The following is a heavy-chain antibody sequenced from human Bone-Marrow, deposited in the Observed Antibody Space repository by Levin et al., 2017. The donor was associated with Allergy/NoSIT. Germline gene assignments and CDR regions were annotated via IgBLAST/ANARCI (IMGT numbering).Heavy chain of an antibody. V-gene: IGHV3-30*04. CDR2: ISYDGSNK. Sequence: GGSLRLSCAASGFTFSSYAMHWVRQAPGKGLEWVAVISYDGSNKYYADSVKGRFTISRDNSKNTLYLQMNSLRAEDTAVYYCATFWSGYYTGWFDPWGQGTLVTVSS. D-gene: IGHD3-3*01. CDR3: ATFWSGYYTGWFDP. J-gene: IGHJ5*02. CDR1: GFTFSSYA.